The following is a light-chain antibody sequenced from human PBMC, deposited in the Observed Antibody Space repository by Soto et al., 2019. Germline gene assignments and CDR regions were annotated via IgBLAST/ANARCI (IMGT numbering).Light chain of an antibody. CDR2: NVS. CDR3: QQRDNWPFT. V-gene: IGKV3-11*01. J-gene: IGKJ3*01. CDR1: QRVNIY. Sequence: ETVLTQSPATLSLSPGESTTLSCRASQRVNIYLAWYQQKPGQAPRLLIYNVSNRATGVPARFTGSGSGTDFTLTISSLEPEDFAVYYCQQRDNWPFTFGPGTKVDI.